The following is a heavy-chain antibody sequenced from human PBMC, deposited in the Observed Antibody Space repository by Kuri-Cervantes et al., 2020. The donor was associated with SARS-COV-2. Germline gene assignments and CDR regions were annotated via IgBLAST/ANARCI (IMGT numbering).Heavy chain of an antibody. V-gene: IGHV1-2*02. Sequence: ASVKVSCKASGYTFTSYDINWVRQATGQGLEWMGWINPNSGGTNYAQKFQGRVTMTRDTSISTAYMELSRLRSDDTAVYYCARAAMAVHYFDYWGQGTLVTVSS. CDR2: INPNSGGT. D-gene: IGHD5-18*01. J-gene: IGHJ4*02. CDR3: ARAAMAVHYFDY. CDR1: GYTFTSYD.